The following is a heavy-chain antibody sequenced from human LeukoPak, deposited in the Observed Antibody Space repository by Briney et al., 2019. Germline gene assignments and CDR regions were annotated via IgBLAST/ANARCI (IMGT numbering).Heavy chain of an antibody. CDR2: MNPNSGGT. CDR3: ATSSGYSHTWGAFDY. V-gene: IGHV1-2*02. CDR1: GYTFTKYY. Sequence: ASVKVSCKTSGYTFTKYYMHWVRQAPGQGLEWMGWMNPNSGGTNYTQKFQGRVTMTRDTSINTAHMELSRLKSDDTAVYYCATSSGYSHTWGAFDYWGQGALVTVSS. J-gene: IGHJ4*02. D-gene: IGHD5-18*01.